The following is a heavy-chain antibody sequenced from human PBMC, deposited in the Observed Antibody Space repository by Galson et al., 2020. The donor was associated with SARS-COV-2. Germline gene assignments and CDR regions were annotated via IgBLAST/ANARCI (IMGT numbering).Heavy chain of an antibody. D-gene: IGHD6-19*01. CDR1: GFTFSRFG. V-gene: IGHV3-33*06. J-gene: IGHJ4*02. CDR2: IWFDGSNK. CDR3: AKDNSWYASGLFDL. Sequence: GGSLRLSCAASGFTFSRFGIHWVRQAPGKGLEWVAAIWFDGSNKYYADSVRGRFSISRDNSKNTLYLQMNSLRAEDTAIYYCAKDNSWYASGLFDLWGQGTLVTVSS.